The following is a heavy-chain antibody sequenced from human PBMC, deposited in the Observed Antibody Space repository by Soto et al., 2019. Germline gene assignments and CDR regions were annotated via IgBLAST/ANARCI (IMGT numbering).Heavy chain of an antibody. CDR2: ISGSGEIT. D-gene: IGHD3-22*01. Sequence: EVQLLESGVGLVQPGGSLRLSCEASGFTFSSYAMYWVRQAPGKGLEWVSGISGSGEITYYTDSVKGRFTIYRDNSKNTLYVQMNGLRAEDTAVYYCAKDWRISIRSGYNNFLDYWGQGTLVTVSS. CDR3: AKDWRISIRSGYNNFLDY. J-gene: IGHJ4*02. CDR1: GFTFSSYA. V-gene: IGHV3-23*01.